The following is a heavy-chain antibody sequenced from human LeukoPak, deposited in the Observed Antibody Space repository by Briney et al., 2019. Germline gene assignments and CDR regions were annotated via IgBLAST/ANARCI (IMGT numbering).Heavy chain of an antibody. J-gene: IGHJ4*02. CDR1: GFTFSSYA. V-gene: IGHV3-23*01. CDR3: AKATGYLL. D-gene: IGHD1-14*01. Sequence: GGSLRLSCAASGFTFSSYAMSWLRQAPGKGLEWVSTIGNSGGSTYYADSVKGRFTIARDDSENTLFLQMSSLRAEDTAVYYCAKATGYLLWGQGTLVTVSS. CDR2: IGNSGGST.